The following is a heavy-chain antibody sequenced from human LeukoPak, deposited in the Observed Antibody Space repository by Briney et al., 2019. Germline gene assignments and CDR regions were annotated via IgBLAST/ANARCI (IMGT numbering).Heavy chain of an antibody. CDR2: IIPIFGTA. D-gene: IGHD3-16*02. V-gene: IGHV1-69*13. CDR3: ATQTYLRLGELSPRYYFDY. Sequence: ASVKVSCKASGGTFSSYAISWVRQAPGQGLEWMGGIIPIFGTANYAQKFQGRVTITADESTGTAYMELSSLRSEDTAVYYCATQTYLRLGELSPRYYFDYWGQGTLVTVSS. J-gene: IGHJ4*02. CDR1: GGTFSSYA.